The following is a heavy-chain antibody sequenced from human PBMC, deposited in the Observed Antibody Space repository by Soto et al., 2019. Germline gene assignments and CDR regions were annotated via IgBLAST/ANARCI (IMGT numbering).Heavy chain of an antibody. CDR2: HYSGGST. Sequence: PGGSLRLSCAICGFSVSSNYLSWVRQAPWKGLEWVSVHYSGGSTYYADSVQGRFTISRDKSNNTLYLQMRRVRAEDTAVYFCARHRHPRGTVGANSPRDPWGQGTQVTVSS. D-gene: IGHD1-26*01. V-gene: IGHV3-53*01. J-gene: IGHJ5*02. CDR1: GFSVSSNY. CDR3: ARHRHPRGTVGANSPRDP.